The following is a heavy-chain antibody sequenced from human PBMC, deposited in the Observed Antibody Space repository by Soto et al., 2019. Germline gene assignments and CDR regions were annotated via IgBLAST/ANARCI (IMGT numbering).Heavy chain of an antibody. CDR2: IIPIFGTA. Sequence: ASVKVSCKASGGTFSSYAISWVRQAPGQGLEWMGGIIPIFGTANYAQKFQGRVTITADESTSTAYMELSSLRSEDTAVYYCARLSSIAARPAYYYYYGMDVWGQGTTVTVSS. J-gene: IGHJ6*02. V-gene: IGHV1-69*13. D-gene: IGHD6-6*01. CDR3: ARLSSIAARPAYYYYYGMDV. CDR1: GGTFSSYA.